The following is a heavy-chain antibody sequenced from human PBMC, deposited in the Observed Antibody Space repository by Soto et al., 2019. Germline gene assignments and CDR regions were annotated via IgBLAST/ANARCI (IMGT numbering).Heavy chain of an antibody. CDR2: IYPGDSDT. Sequence: GESLKISCKGSGYSFTSYWIGWVRQMPGKGLEWMGIIYPGDSDTRYSPSFQGQVTISADKSISTAYLQWSSLKASDTAMYYCASNGAAAAGTAIYYYMDVWGKGTTVTVSS. D-gene: IGHD6-13*01. J-gene: IGHJ6*03. CDR1: GYSFTSYW. V-gene: IGHV5-51*01. CDR3: ASNGAAAAGTAIYYYMDV.